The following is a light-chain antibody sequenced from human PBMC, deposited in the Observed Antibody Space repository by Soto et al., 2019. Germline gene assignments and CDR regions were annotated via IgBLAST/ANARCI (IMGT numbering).Light chain of an antibody. V-gene: IGLV1-40*01. CDR3: QSYDSSLSVV. Sequence: QSVLTQPPSVSGAPGQRVTISCTGSTSNIGAGYDVHWYQQLPGTAPKLLIYINTNRPSGVPDRFSGSKSGTSASLAITGLQAEDEADYYCQSYDSSLSVVFGGGTKLTVL. CDR1: TSNIGAGYD. CDR2: INT. J-gene: IGLJ3*02.